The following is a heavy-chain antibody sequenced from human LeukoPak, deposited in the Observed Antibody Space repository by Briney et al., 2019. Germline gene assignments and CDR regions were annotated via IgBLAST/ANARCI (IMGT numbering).Heavy chain of an antibody. J-gene: IGHJ3*02. Sequence: GPSVKVSCRASGYTFTSYGISWVRQAPGQGREWMGWISAYNGNTNYAQELQGRVTMTTDTSTSTAYMELRSLRSDDTAVYYCARDPGAVAGANDAFDIWGQGTMVTVSS. V-gene: IGHV1-18*01. D-gene: IGHD6-19*01. CDR1: GYTFTSYG. CDR3: ARDPGAVAGANDAFDI. CDR2: ISAYNGNT.